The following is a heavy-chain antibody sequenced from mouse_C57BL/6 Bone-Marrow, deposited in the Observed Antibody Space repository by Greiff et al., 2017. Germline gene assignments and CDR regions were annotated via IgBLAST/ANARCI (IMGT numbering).Heavy chain of an antibody. V-gene: IGHV5-12*01. CDR1: GFTFSDYY. CDR2: ISNGGGST. CDR3: ARRLFAY. Sequence: EVQLVESGGGLVQPGGSLKLSCAASGFTFSDYYMYWVRQTPEKRLEWVAYISNGGGSTYYPDTVKGRFTISRDNAKNTLYLQMSRLKSEDTAMXYCARRLFAYWGQGTLVTVSA. J-gene: IGHJ3*01. D-gene: IGHD1-2*01.